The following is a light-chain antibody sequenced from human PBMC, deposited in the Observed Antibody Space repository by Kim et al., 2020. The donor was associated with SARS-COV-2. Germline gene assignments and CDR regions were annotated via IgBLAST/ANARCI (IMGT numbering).Light chain of an antibody. J-gene: IGKJ4*01. Sequence: LSPGERAPLSCRASQSVSTSLAWYQQKPGQAPRLLIYDASNRATGIPDRFSGSGSGTDFTLTISSLESEDFAVYYCQQRSNWPLTFGGGTKVDIK. CDR1: QSVSTS. V-gene: IGKV3-11*01. CDR3: QQRSNWPLT. CDR2: DAS.